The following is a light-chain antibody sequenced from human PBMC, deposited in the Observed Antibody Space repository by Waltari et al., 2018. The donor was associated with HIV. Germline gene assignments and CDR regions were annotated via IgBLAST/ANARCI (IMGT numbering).Light chain of an antibody. CDR2: GAS. CDR3: QQYDKWPLA. J-gene: IGKJ3*01. Sequence: EIVLTQSPATLSVSPGERATLSCRASQSVSSKLVWYQQKPGQAPRLLIYGASTRATGSPDRFSGSGSETESTLTISSLQSEDFAVYYCQQYDKWPLAFGPGTKVDIK. V-gene: IGKV3-15*01. CDR1: QSVSSK.